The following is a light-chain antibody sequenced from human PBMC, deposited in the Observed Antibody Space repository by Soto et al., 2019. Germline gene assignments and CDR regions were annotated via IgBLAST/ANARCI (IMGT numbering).Light chain of an antibody. Sequence: SYELTQPPSVSVAPGKTARITCGGNNIGSKSVHWYQQKPGQAPVLVIYYDSDRSSGIPERFSGSNSGNTATLTISRVEAGDEADYYCQVWDSSSDHSVFGTGTKVTVL. J-gene: IGLJ1*01. CDR2: YDS. V-gene: IGLV3-21*04. CDR1: NIGSKS. CDR3: QVWDSSSDHSV.